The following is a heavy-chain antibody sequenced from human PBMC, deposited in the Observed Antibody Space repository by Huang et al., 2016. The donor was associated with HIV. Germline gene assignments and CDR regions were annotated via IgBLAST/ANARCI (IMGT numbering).Heavy chain of an antibody. D-gene: IGHD3-10*01. Sequence: QLQLQESGPGLVKPSETLSLTCTVSGGSIRSDNYYWGWIRQPPGKGLGLIGSIYYSGSTYYNPSRKRRVTITVDTSKNQFSLKMRSVTAADTAVYYCARLPGSITMIRGVITDPYWGQGTLVTVSS. CDR3: ARLPGSITMIRGVITDPY. J-gene: IGHJ4*02. CDR1: GGSIRSDNYY. V-gene: IGHV4-39*01. CDR2: IYYSGST.